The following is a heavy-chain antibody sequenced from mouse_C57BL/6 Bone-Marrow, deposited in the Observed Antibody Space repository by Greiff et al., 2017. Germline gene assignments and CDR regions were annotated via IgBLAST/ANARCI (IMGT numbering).Heavy chain of an antibody. CDR3: ANISYHWYCDV. D-gene: IGHD2-10*01. Sequence: VQVVESGAELARPGASVKLSCKASGYTFTSYGISWVKQRTGQGLEWIGEIYPRSGNTYYNEKFKGKATLTADKSSSTAYMELRSLTSEDSAVYFCANISYHWYCDVWGTGTTVTVSS. J-gene: IGHJ1*03. V-gene: IGHV1-81*01. CDR2: IYPRSGNT. CDR1: GYTFTSYG.